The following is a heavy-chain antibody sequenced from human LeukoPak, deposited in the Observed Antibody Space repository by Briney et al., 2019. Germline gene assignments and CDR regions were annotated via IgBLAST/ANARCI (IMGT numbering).Heavy chain of an antibody. V-gene: IGHV1-46*01. CDR1: GYTFTSYH. J-gene: IGHJ5*02. CDR2: INTRSGNT. Sequence: ASVKVSCKASGYTFTSYHIHWVRQAPGQGLEWMGIINTRSGNTNYAQKFQGSVRLTRDTSTDTVYVEMNSLRFEDTAVYYCARVAMVRGAGVANWFDPWGQGTLVTVSS. CDR3: ARVAMVRGAGVANWFDP. D-gene: IGHD3-10*01.